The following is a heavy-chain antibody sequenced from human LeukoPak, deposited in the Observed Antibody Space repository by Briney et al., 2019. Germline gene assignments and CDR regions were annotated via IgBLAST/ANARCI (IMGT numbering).Heavy chain of an antibody. CDR2: INANSKSI. J-gene: IGHJ4*02. Sequence: GGSLRLSCAASRFTFSDFSMNWVRQAPGKGLEDIAYINANSKSIWYADSVKGRFTISRDNAKNSLYLQMNSLRVEDTAVYYCAKMNLWFGEFPTDYWGQGTLVTVSS. V-gene: IGHV3-48*01. CDR3: AKMNLWFGEFPTDY. CDR1: RFTFSDFS. D-gene: IGHD3-10*01.